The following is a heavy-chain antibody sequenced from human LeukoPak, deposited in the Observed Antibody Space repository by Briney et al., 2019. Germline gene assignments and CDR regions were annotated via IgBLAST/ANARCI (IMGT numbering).Heavy chain of an antibody. D-gene: IGHD5-12*01. V-gene: IGHV3-23*01. CDR2: ISGSGDST. CDR3: AKDLLGGYAYMDV. CDR1: GFTFSNYA. Sequence: GGSLRLSCAASGFTFSNYAMSWVRQAPGKGLEWVSAISGSGDSTYYADSVKGRFTISRDNSKNTLYLQMNSLRAEDTAVYYCAKDLLGGYAYMDVWGKGTTVTISS. J-gene: IGHJ6*03.